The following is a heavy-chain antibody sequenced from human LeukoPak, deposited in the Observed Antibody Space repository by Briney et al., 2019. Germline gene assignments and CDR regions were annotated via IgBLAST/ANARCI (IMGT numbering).Heavy chain of an antibody. CDR3: AGSIGRTVKDFDY. CDR1: GYSISSGYY. CDR2: IYHSGST. V-gene: IGHV4-38-2*01. J-gene: IGHJ4*02. D-gene: IGHD4-17*01. Sequence: SETLSLTCAVSGYSISSGYYWGWIRRPPGKGLEWIGSIYHSGSTYYNPSLKSRVTISVDTSKNQFSLKLSSVTAADTAVYYCAGSIGRTVKDFDYWGQGTLVTVSS.